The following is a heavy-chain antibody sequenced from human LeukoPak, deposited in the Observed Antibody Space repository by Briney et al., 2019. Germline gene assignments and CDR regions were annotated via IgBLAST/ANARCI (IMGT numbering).Heavy chain of an antibody. CDR3: AREKRGSIAVAGTRSLCFDY. V-gene: IGHV4-59*01. J-gene: IGHJ4*02. CDR2: LYYSGST. CDR1: GGSIRCYY. Sequence: SETLSLTCSVSGGSIRCYYWSWIRQPPGKGLEWIGYLYYSGSTNYNPSLKRRVTISVDTSKDQFSLKLSSVTAADTAVYYCAREKRGSIAVAGTRSLCFDYWGQGTLVTVSS. D-gene: IGHD6-19*01.